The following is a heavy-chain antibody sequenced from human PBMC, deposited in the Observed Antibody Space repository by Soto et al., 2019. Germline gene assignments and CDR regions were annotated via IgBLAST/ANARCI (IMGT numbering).Heavy chain of an antibody. V-gene: IGHV5-10-1*01. CDR1: GYSFTSYW. CDR3: ASPFIAARISTSNYYYYGMDV. D-gene: IGHD6-6*01. J-gene: IGHJ6*02. CDR2: IDPSDSYT. Sequence: PGESLKISCKGSGYSFTSYWISWVRQMPGKGLEWMGRIDPSDSYTNYSPSFQGHVTISADKSISTAYLQWSSLKASDTAMYYCASPFIAARISTSNYYYYGMDVWGQGTTVTVSS.